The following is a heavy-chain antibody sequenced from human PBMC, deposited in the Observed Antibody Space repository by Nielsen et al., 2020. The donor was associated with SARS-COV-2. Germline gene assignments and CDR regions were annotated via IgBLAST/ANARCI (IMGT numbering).Heavy chain of an antibody. CDR1: GFTFSSYA. CDR2: ISGSGGST. J-gene: IGHJ5*02. D-gene: IGHD1-26*01. Sequence: GESLKISCAASGFTFSSYAMSWVRQAPGKGLEWVLAISGSGGSTYYADSVKGRFTISRDNSKNTLYLQMNSLRAEDTAVYYCAKDRVGATWFDPWGQGTLVTVSS. CDR3: AKDRVGATWFDP. V-gene: IGHV3-23*01.